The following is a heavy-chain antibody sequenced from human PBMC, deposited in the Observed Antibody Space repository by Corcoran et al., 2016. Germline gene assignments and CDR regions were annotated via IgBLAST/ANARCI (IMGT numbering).Heavy chain of an antibody. CDR1: GGSIGNYY. CDR3: ARATPQTGTRAFDI. J-gene: IGHJ3*02. Sequence: QVRLQESGPGLVKPSETLSLTCTVSGGSIGNYYWIWIRQSPGKGLEWIGYNSNSGSSDYNPSLRSRVTISVDTSKNQFSLSLTSVTAADTALYYCARATPQTGTRAFDIWGQGTMGTVSS. CDR2: NSNSGSS. D-gene: IGHD1-1*01. V-gene: IGHV4-59*01.